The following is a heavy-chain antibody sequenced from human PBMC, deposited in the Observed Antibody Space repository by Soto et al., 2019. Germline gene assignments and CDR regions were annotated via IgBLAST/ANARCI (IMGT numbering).Heavy chain of an antibody. V-gene: IGHV4-31*03. D-gene: IGHD2-15*01. CDR3: ARDYMAVVD. J-gene: IGHJ4*02. CDR2: IYHSGST. CDR1: GSSISSGSYY. Sequence: QVQLQESGPGLVKPSQTMSLTCTVSGSSISSGSYYWSWIRQHPGKGLEWIGYIYHSGSTYYNPSLKSRAPISLDTSKTQVSLKLSSVTAADTAVYYCARDYMAVVDWGQGTLVTVSS.